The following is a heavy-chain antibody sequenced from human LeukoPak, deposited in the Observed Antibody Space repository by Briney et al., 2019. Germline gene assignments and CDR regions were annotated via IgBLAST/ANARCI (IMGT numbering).Heavy chain of an antibody. J-gene: IGHJ4*02. CDR3: ASPRKSSYYYGSGSYGYFDY. D-gene: IGHD3-10*01. V-gene: IGHV1-69*05. CDR1: GGTFSSYA. Sequence: SVKVSCKASGGTFSSYAISWVRQAPGQGLEWMGGIIPLFGTANYAQKFQGRGRLTTDESTSTAYMELSSLRSEDTAVYSCASPRKSSYYYGSGSYGYFDYWGQGTLVTVSS. CDR2: IIPLFGTA.